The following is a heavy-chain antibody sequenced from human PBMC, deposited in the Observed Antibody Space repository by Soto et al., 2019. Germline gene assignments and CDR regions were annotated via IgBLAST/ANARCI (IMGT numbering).Heavy chain of an antibody. J-gene: IGHJ1*01. D-gene: IGHD2-21*01. CDR3: AKSSASSKH. Sequence: GGSLRLSCSASGFTFSMHWVRQAPGKGLEYVSAISRNGGSTYYADSVKGRFTISRDNSKNTLYLQMNSLRAEDTAVYYCAKSSASSKHWGQGTLVTVSS. V-gene: IGHV3-64*04. CDR1: GFTFS. CDR2: ISRNGGST.